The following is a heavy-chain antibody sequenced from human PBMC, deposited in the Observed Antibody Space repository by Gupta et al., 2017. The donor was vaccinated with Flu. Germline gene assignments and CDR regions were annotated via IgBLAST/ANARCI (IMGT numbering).Heavy chain of an antibody. CDR2: IRSKAYGGTT. Sequence: EVQLVESGVGLVQPGRSLSLSCTASGFTFGDYAMLWFRQAPGKGLEWVGFIRSKAYGGTTEYTASVKGRFTISRDDSKSIAYLQMNSLKTEDTAVYYCTRVWSPYSSSWNFDYWGQGTLVTVSS. D-gene: IGHD6-13*01. CDR1: GFTFGDYA. J-gene: IGHJ4*02. CDR3: TRVWSPYSSSWNFDY. V-gene: IGHV3-49*01.